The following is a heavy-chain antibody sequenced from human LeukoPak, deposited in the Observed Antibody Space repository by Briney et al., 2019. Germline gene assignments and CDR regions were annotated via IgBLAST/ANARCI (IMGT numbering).Heavy chain of an antibody. CDR2: ISSSSSYI. CDR3: AKDPYSNGPLGYYMDV. CDR1: GFTFSSYS. D-gene: IGHD4-11*01. V-gene: IGHV3-21*01. Sequence: GGSLRLSCAATGFTFSSYSMNWVRQAPGKGLEWVSSISSSSSYIYYADTVKGRFTISRDNAKNSLYLQMNSLRAEDTAVYYCAKDPYSNGPLGYYMDVWGKGTTVTVSS. J-gene: IGHJ6*03.